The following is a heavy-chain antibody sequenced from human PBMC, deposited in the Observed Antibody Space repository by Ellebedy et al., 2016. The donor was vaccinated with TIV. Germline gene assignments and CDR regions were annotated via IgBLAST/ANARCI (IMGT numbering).Heavy chain of an antibody. CDR3: AKDRAAAGTTIDY. Sequence: SLKISXAASGFTFDDYAMHWVRQAPGKGLEWVSGISWNSGSIGYADSVKGRFTISRDNAKNSLYLQMNSLRAEDTALYYCAKDRAAAGTTIDYWGQGTLVTVSP. V-gene: IGHV3-9*01. CDR1: GFTFDDYA. CDR2: ISWNSGSI. J-gene: IGHJ4*02. D-gene: IGHD6-13*01.